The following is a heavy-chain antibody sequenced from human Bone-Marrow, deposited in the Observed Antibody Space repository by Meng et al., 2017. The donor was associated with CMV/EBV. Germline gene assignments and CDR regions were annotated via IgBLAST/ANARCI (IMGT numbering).Heavy chain of an antibody. CDR3: ARGLRYDFWSGSAYFDY. D-gene: IGHD3-3*01. Sequence: GGSLRLSCAASGFIFNNHGMHWVRQGPGKGLEWVAGMSWNSDTIDYADSVKGRFTISRDNSKNTLYLQMNSLRAEDTAVYYCARGLRYDFWSGSAYFDYWGQGTLVTVSS. CDR1: GFIFNNHG. V-gene: IGHV3-9*01. CDR2: MSWNSDTI. J-gene: IGHJ4*02.